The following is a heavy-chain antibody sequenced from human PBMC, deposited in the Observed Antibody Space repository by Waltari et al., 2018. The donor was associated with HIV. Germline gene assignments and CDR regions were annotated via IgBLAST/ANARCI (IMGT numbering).Heavy chain of an antibody. Sequence: QVQLVQSGAEVKKPGASVKVSCKASGYTFTSYGISWVRQAPGPGLEWMGWISAYNGNTNYAQKLQGRVTMTTDTSTSTAYMELRSLRSDDTAVYYCARERMTTVTTHYYYGMDVWGQGTTVTVSS. CDR2: ISAYNGNT. V-gene: IGHV1-18*01. D-gene: IGHD4-17*01. CDR3: ARERMTTVTTHYYYGMDV. J-gene: IGHJ6*02. CDR1: GYTFTSYG.